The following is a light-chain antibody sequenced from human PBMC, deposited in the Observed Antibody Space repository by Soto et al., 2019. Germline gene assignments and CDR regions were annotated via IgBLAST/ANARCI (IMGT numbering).Light chain of an antibody. Sequence: DIQMTQSPSTLSASVGDRVTITCRPSQSISSWLAWYQQKPGKAPKLLIYKASSLESGVPSKFSGGGSGKEFTLDISGLQPDDFATYYCQHHGTFGQGTKVEIK. J-gene: IGKJ1*01. CDR2: KAS. V-gene: IGKV1-5*03. CDR3: QHHGT. CDR1: QSISSW.